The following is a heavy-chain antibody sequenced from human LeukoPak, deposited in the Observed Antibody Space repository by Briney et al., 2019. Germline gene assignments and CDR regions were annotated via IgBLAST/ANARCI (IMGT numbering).Heavy chain of an antibody. CDR1: GGSISSGSYY. CDR3: ASGTTDIVVVPATLRNYYFDY. CDR2: IYYSGST. V-gene: IGHV4-61*10. Sequence: PSETLSLTCTVSGGSISSGSYYWSWIRQPAGTGLEWIGYIYYSGSTNYNPSLKSRVTISVDTSKNQFSLKLSSVTAADTAVYYCASGTTDIVVVPATLRNYYFDYWGQGTLVTVSS. D-gene: IGHD2-2*01. J-gene: IGHJ4*02.